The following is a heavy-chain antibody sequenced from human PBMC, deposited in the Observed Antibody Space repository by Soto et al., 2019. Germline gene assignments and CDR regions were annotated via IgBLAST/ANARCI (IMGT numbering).Heavy chain of an antibody. CDR1: GFSLTTSGVG. CDR2: IYWDDDK. Sequence: QITLNESGPTQVKPRQTLTLTCTLSGFSLTTSGVGVGWIRQSPGKAPEWLALIYWDDDKHYSPSLKSRLTITKDTSKNQVVLTMSDLDPADTATYYCAHRVLRTVFGLVTTTAIYFDFWGQGTPVAVSS. D-gene: IGHD3-3*01. CDR3: AHRVLRTVFGLVTTTAIYFDF. V-gene: IGHV2-5*02. J-gene: IGHJ4*02.